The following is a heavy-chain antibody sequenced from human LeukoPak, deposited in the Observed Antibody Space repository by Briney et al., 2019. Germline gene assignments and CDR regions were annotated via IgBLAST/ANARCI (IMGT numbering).Heavy chain of an antibody. D-gene: IGHD3-3*01. Sequence: SETLSLTCIVSGGSIRSSTSYWGWIRQPPGKGLQWIGSIYDSGNTYYNPSLKSRVTISVDTSNNPFSLKVNSVTAADTAVYYCARKAKFSSVFWSGPDRPLVTWFDPWGQGTLVTVSS. CDR3: ARKAKFSSVFWSGPDRPLVTWFDP. J-gene: IGHJ5*02. V-gene: IGHV4-39*01. CDR1: GGSIRSSTSY. CDR2: IYDSGNT.